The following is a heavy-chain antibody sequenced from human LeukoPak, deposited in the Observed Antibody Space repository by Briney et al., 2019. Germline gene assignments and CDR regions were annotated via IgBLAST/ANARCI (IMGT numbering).Heavy chain of an antibody. D-gene: IGHD3-22*01. J-gene: IGHJ3*02. V-gene: IGHV4-30-4*01. CDR3: ARDRVIVVAPGAFDI. CDR1: GGSISSGDYY. CDR2: IYYSGST. Sequence: PSETLSLTCTVSGGSISSGDYYWSWIRQPPGKGLEWIGYIYYSGSTYYNPSLKSRVTISVDTSKNQFSLRLSSVTAADTAVYYCARDRVIVVAPGAFDIWGQGTMVAVSS.